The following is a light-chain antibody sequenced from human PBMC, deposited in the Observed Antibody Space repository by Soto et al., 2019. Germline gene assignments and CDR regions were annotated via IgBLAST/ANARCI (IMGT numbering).Light chain of an antibody. Sequence: EIVLTQSPGTLSLSPGERATLSCRASQSVSSSYLAWYQQKPGQAPRLLIYGASSRATGIPDRFSGSGSGTDFTCRGGRLEPEDFAVYYCQQYGSSPLTFGGGTKVEIK. V-gene: IGKV3-20*01. CDR2: GAS. CDR1: QSVSSSY. CDR3: QQYGSSPLT. J-gene: IGKJ4*01.